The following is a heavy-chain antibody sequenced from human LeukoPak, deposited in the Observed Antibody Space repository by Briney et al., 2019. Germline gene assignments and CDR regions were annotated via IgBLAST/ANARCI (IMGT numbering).Heavy chain of an antibody. D-gene: IGHD3-10*01. CDR2: ISGSGGST. V-gene: IGHV3-23*01. J-gene: IGHJ4*02. CDR3: AKDRNYYGSGSYYTSLDY. Sequence: GGSLRLSCAASGFTFSSYAMSWVRQAPGKGLEWVSAISGSGGSTYYADSVKGRFTISRDNSKNTLYLQMNSLRAEDTAVYYCAKDRNYYGSGSYYTSLDYWGQGTLVTVSS. CDR1: GFTFSSYA.